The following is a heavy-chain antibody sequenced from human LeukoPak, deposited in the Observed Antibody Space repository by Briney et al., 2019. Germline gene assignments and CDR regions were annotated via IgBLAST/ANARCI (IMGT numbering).Heavy chain of an antibody. CDR1: GGSISSSNW. CDR2: IYHSGST. J-gene: IGHJ6*03. D-gene: IGHD2-2*02. CDR3: ARGLYYTNYYYMDV. V-gene: IGHV4-4*02. Sequence: PSETLSLTCAVSGGSISSSNWWSWVRQPPGKGLEWIGEIYHSGSTNYNPSLKSRVTISVDKSKNQFSLKLSSVTAADTAVYYCARGLYYTNYYYMDVWGKGTTVTISS.